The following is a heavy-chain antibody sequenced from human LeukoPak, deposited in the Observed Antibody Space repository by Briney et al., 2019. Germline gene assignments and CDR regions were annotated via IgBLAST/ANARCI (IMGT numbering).Heavy chain of an antibody. CDR1: GGSISSGSYY. CDR3: ARDRVGEDIVVVPAAI. CDR2: IHYSGST. Sequence: SETLSPTCTVSGGSISSGSYYWGWIRQPPGKGLEWIGYIHYSGSTKYKSSLKSRVTISVDTSKNQFSLKLSSVTAADTAVYYCARDRVGEDIVVVPAAIWGQGTLVTVSS. D-gene: IGHD2-2*01. J-gene: IGHJ4*02. V-gene: IGHV4-61*01.